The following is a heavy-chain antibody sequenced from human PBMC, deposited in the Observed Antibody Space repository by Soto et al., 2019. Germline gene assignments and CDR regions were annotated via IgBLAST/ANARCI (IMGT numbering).Heavy chain of an antibody. CDR3: AREGDGTTGYYQDY. CDR2: VNSDESST. CDR1: GFSFSNYY. Sequence: GGSLRLSCATSGFSFSNYYMHWVRQAPGKGLVWVSRVNSDESSTTYADSVKGRFTISRDNAKKTLYLQMNSLRVEDTAVYYCAREGDGTTGYYQDYWGHGTLVTFSS. D-gene: IGHD3-22*01. J-gene: IGHJ4*01. V-gene: IGHV3-74*03.